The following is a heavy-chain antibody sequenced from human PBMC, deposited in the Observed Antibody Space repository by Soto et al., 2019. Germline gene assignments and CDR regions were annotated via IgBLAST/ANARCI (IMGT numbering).Heavy chain of an antibody. D-gene: IGHD5-12*01. CDR1: GFTFSSYA. V-gene: IGHV3-23*01. Sequence: LRLSCAASGFTFSSYAMSWVRQAPGKGLEWVSAISGSGGSTYYADSVKGRFTISRDNSKNTLYLQMNSLRAEDTAVYYCARDLDGYNRPLDYWGQGTLVTVSS. CDR3: ARDLDGYNRPLDY. CDR2: ISGSGGST. J-gene: IGHJ4*02.